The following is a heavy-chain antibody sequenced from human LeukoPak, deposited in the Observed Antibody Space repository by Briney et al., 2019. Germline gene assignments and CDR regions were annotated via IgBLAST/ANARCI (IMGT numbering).Heavy chain of an antibody. Sequence: GGSLRLSCAASGFTFSSYWMHWVRQAPGKGLVWVSRINSDGSSTSYADSVKGRFTISRDNSKNTLYLQMNSLRAEDTAVYYCAKDSHLAAVPAGGYWGQGTLVTVSS. CDR3: AKDSHLAAVPAGGY. CDR1: GFTFSSYW. CDR2: INSDGSST. D-gene: IGHD6-13*01. J-gene: IGHJ4*02. V-gene: IGHV3-74*01.